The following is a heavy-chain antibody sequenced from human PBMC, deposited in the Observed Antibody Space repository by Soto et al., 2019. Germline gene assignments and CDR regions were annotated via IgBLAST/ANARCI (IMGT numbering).Heavy chain of an antibody. Sequence: SETVSLTCTVSGGSISSGGYYWSWIRQHPGKGLEWIGYIYYSGSTYYNPSLKSRVTISVDTSKNQFSLKLSSVTAADTAVYYCARTGGEYYDYVWGSYRPKYYFDYWGQGTLVTVSS. V-gene: IGHV4-31*03. CDR3: ARTGGEYYDYVWGSYRPKYYFDY. D-gene: IGHD3-16*02. CDR1: GGSISSGGYY. CDR2: IYYSGST. J-gene: IGHJ4*02.